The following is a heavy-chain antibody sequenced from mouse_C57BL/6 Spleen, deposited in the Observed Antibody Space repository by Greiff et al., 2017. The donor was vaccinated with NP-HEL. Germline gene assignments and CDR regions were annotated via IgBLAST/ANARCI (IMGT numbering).Heavy chain of an antibody. Sequence: QVQLKESGPELVKPGASVKISCKASGYAFSSSWMNWVKQRPGKGLEWIGRIYPGDGDTNYNGKFKGKATLTADKSSSTAYMQLSSLTSEDSAVYFCARPSIYYYGSSYAMDYWGQGTSVTVSS. D-gene: IGHD1-1*01. CDR2: IYPGDGDT. V-gene: IGHV1-82*01. J-gene: IGHJ4*01. CDR1: GYAFSSSW. CDR3: ARPSIYYYGSSYAMDY.